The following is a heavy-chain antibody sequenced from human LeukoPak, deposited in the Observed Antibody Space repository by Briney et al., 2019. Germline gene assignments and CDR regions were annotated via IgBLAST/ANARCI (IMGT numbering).Heavy chain of an antibody. CDR3: ASTKKWLAFHI. J-gene: IGHJ3*02. Sequence: PSETLSLTYTLSGDSINNYYWSWIRQPPGKGLEWIGNIHDSVNTNYNPSLKSRVTISIDTSKNQFSLKLTSVTAADTAVYYCASTKKWLAFHIWGQGTMVTVSS. D-gene: IGHD6-19*01. CDR1: GDSINNYY. V-gene: IGHV4-59*01. CDR2: IHDSVNT.